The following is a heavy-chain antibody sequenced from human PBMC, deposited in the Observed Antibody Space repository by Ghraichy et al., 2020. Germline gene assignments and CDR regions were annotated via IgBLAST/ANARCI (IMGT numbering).Heavy chain of an antibody. CDR1: GDSVSSASYY. J-gene: IGHJ6*02. D-gene: IGHD2-15*01. Sequence: SETLSLTCTVSGDSVSSASYYWSWIRQPPGKGLEWIGNIYYRGNTNYNPSLKSRVSISIDTSTNQFSLKLSSVTSADTAVYYCARDHFIGGNCYSTYYGVDLWGQGTTVTVPS. CDR3: ARDHFIGGNCYSTYYGVDL. CDR2: IYYRGNT. V-gene: IGHV4-61*01.